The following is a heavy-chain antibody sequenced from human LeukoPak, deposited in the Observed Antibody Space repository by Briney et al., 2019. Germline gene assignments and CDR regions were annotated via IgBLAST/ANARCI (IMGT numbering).Heavy chain of an antibody. D-gene: IGHD2/OR15-2a*01. CDR2: IYYTGHT. Sequence: SETLSLTCTVSGGSIGDSYWSWIRQPPGKGLEWIGYIYYTGHTSYNPSLKSRVTISLDTSKNQFSLKLSSVTAADTAVYYCAGHHPRNTVDFWGQGTLVTVSS. V-gene: IGHV4-59*08. J-gene: IGHJ4*02. CDR1: GGSIGDSY. CDR3: AGHHPRNTVDF.